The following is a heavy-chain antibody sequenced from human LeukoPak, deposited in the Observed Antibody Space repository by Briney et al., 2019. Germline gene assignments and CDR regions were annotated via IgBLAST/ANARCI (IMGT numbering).Heavy chain of an antibody. CDR3: ARAIVAMIGASDY. D-gene: IGHD5-12*01. J-gene: IGHJ4*02. CDR1: GFTFSSYE. Sequence: GGSLRLSCAASGFTFSSYEMNWVRQAPGKGLEWVSSISSSSSYIYYADSVKGRFTISRDNAKNSLYLQMNSLRAEDTAVYYCARAIVAMIGASDYWGQGTLVTVSS. CDR2: ISSSSSYI. V-gene: IGHV3-21*01.